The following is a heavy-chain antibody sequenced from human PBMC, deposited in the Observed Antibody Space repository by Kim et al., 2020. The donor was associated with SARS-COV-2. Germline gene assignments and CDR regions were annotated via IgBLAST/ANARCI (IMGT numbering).Heavy chain of an antibody. J-gene: IGHJ6*03. V-gene: IGHV3-9*01. Sequence: YADSVKGRFTISRDNAKNSLYLQMNSLRTEDTALYYCAKDSSDQYYYYMDVWGKGTTVTVSS. CDR3: AKDSSDQYYYYMDV.